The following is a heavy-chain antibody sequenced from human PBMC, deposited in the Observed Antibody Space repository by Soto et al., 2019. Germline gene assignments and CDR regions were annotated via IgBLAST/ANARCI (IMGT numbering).Heavy chain of an antibody. J-gene: IGHJ4*02. CDR3: ARTFLNGDDY. V-gene: IGHV4-59*01. CDR2: IYNSWST. Sequence: PSQRMSPTCTVSAPSISSICCIWTRQPPGKGREWTGYIYNSWSTNYNPSLKSRVTISVDTSKNQFSLKLSSVTAADTAVYYCARTFLNGDDYWGQGTLVTVSS. CDR1: APSISSIC. D-gene: IGHD3-10*01.